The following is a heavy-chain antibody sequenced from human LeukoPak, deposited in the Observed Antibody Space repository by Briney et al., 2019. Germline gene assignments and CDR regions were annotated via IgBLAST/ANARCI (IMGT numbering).Heavy chain of an antibody. CDR3: ASIIAAAATNWFDP. D-gene: IGHD6-25*01. CDR1: GFTFSSYS. J-gene: IGHJ5*02. Sequence: GGSLRLSCAASGFTFSSYSMSWVRQAPGKGLEWVSSISSTGSYIYYAESVKGRFTISRDNSKNSLYLQMNSLRAEDTAVYYCASIIAAAATNWFDPWGQGTLVTVSS. CDR2: ISSTGSYI. V-gene: IGHV3-21*01.